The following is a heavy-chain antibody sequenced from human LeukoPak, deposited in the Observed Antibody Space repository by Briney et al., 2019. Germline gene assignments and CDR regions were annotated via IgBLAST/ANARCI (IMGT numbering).Heavy chain of an antibody. D-gene: IGHD7-27*01. CDR2: ISGSGGST. Sequence: PGGSLRLSCAASGFTFSSYAMSWVRQAPGKGLEWASAISGSGGSTYYADSVKGRFTISRDNSKNTLYLQMNSLRAEDTAVYYCATAGTGGTLVDYWGQGTLVTVSS. J-gene: IGHJ4*02. CDR3: ATAGTGGTLVDY. CDR1: GFTFSSYA. V-gene: IGHV3-23*01.